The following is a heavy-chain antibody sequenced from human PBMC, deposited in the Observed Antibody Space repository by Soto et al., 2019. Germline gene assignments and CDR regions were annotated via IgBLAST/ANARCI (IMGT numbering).Heavy chain of an antibody. J-gene: IGHJ4*02. Sequence: QVQLQESGPGLVKPSQTLSLTCTVSGGSIIDGQTYLNWIRQHPERGLAWMGYINYRGTTNYSPALKRRIPISIDTSKNQFSLRLTSVTAADTAVYFCARDAPGVAPYWGQGTLVTVSS. V-gene: IGHV4-31*03. CDR3: ARDAPGVAPY. D-gene: IGHD2-15*01. CDR2: INYRGTT. CDR1: GGSIIDGQTY.